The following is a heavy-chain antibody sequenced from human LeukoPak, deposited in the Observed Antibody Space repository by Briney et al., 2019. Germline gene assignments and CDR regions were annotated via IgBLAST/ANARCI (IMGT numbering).Heavy chain of an antibody. Sequence: GGSLRLSCAASGFTVSSNHMSWVRQAPGKGLEGVSVIYSGGSTYHADSVKGRFTISRDNSKNTLYLQMNSLRAEDTAVYYCARELTEQWPGTYYFDYWGQGTLVTVSS. CDR3: ARELTEQWPGTYYFDY. CDR1: GFTVSSNH. CDR2: IYSGGST. J-gene: IGHJ4*02. V-gene: IGHV3-66*01. D-gene: IGHD6-19*01.